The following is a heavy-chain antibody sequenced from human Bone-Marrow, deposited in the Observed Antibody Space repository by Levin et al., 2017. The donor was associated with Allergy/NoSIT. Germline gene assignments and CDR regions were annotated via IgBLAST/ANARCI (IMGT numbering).Heavy chain of an antibody. CDR3: ARGRRYGSGSYYFPLHFDY. CDR2: INPHSGAT. D-gene: IGHD3-10*01. V-gene: IGHV1-2*02. J-gene: IGHJ4*02. CDR1: GYTFTVSY. Sequence: ASVKVSCKASGYTFTVSYLHWVRQAPGQGLEWIGWINPHSGATKSAQTFQGRVTMTSDTSTATGYMELSGLKSDDTAVYYCARGRRYGSGSYYFPLHFDYWGQGTLVTVSS.